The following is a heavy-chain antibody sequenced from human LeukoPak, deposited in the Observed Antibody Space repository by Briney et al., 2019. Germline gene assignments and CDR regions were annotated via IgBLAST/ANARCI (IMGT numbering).Heavy chain of an antibody. CDR2: IRYDESNK. CDR1: GFTFTRFG. CDR3: ASGYCSGGSCYYYAFDI. D-gene: IGHD2-15*01. Sequence: PGGSLRLSCEASGFTFTRFGMHWVRQAPGKGLEWVAFIRYDESNKYYADSVKGRFTVSRDNSKNTLYLQMNSLRAEDTAVYYCASGYCSGGSCYYYAFDIWGQGTMVTVSS. V-gene: IGHV3-30*02. J-gene: IGHJ3*02.